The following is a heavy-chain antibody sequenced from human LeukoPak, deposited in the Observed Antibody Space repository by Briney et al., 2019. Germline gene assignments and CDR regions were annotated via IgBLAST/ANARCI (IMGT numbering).Heavy chain of an antibody. CDR1: GGSINSYY. Sequence: PSETLSLTCTVSGGSINSYYWSWIRQPPGKGLEWIGYIYYTGSTNYNPSLKSRVTISVDTSKNQFSLKLSSVTAADTGVFYCARGSYDILTGYSSFGEYWGQGTLVTVSS. D-gene: IGHD3-9*01. CDR2: IYYTGST. CDR3: ARGSYDILTGYSSFGEY. V-gene: IGHV4-59*01. J-gene: IGHJ4*02.